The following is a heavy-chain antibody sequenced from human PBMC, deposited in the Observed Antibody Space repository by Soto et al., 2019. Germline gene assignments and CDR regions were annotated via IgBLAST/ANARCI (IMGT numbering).Heavy chain of an antibody. J-gene: IGHJ6*02. CDR2: IWYDGSNK. Sequence: LRLSCAASGFTSSSYGMHWVRQAPGKGLEWVAVIWYDGSNKYYADSVKGRFTISRDNSKNRLYLQMNSLRAEDTAVYYCARDSSSRVLDVWGQGTTVTVSS. CDR1: GFTSSSYG. V-gene: IGHV3-33*01. CDR3: ARDSSSRVLDV. D-gene: IGHD6-6*01.